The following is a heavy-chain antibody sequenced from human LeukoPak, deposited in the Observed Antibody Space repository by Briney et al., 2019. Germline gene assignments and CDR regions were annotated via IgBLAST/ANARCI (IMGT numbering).Heavy chain of an antibody. CDR2: ISGSGGST. CDR1: GFTFSSYA. J-gene: IGHJ4*02. V-gene: IGHV3-23*01. CDR3: AKDRRSNGD. Sequence: RGSLRLSCAASGFTFSSYAMSWVREAPGKGLEWVSAISGSGGSTYHADSVKGRFTISRDNSKNTLYLQMNSLRAEDTAVYYCAKDRRSNGDWGQGTLVTVSS. D-gene: IGHD4-17*01.